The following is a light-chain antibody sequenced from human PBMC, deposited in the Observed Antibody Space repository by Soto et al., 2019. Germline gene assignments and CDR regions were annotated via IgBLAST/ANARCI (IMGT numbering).Light chain of an antibody. CDR3: AAWDDSLRGVV. J-gene: IGLJ3*02. Sequence: QSVLTQPPSASGTPGQRVTISCSGRISNLGSNFVFWYQQLPGAAPKLLISRNDQRPSGVPDRFSGSKSGTSASLAISGLRSEDEADYHCAAWDDSLRGVVFGGGTKLTVL. V-gene: IGLV1-47*01. CDR2: RND. CDR1: ISNLGSNF.